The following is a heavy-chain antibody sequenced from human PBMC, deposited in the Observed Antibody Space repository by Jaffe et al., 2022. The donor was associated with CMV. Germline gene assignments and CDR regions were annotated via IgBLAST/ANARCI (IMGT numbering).Heavy chain of an antibody. D-gene: IGHD3-10*01. CDR2: IKSKTDGGTT. Sequence: EVQLVESGGGLVKPGGSLRLSCAASGFTFSNAWMSWVRQAPGKGLEWVGRIKSKTDGGTTDYAAPVKGRFTISRDDSKNTLYLQMNSLKTEDTAVYYCTTSIWGDDAFDIWGQGTMVTVSS. CDR1: GFTFSNAW. CDR3: TTSIWGDDAFDI. J-gene: IGHJ3*02. V-gene: IGHV3-15*01.